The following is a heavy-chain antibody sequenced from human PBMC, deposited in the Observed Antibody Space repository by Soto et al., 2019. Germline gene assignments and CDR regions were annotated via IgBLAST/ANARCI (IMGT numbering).Heavy chain of an antibody. J-gene: IGHJ4*02. D-gene: IGHD5-18*01. Sequence: QVQLSQSGAEVKKPGASVKVSCKASGYTFTNHHMHWVRQVPGEGLEWMGMINPRGGGTNYPQKFQGRVSMTRDTSTSTAYMELSRLTYDGMALYYCCSLGYGPGYWGQGTLVTVSS. CDR2: INPRGGGT. CDR3: CSLGYGPGY. CDR1: GYTFTNHH. V-gene: IGHV1-46*03.